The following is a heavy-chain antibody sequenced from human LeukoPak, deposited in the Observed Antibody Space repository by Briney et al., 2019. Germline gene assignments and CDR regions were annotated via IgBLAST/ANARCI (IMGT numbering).Heavy chain of an antibody. CDR1: GFTFSSYA. J-gene: IGHJ6*02. CDR2: ISGSGGST. V-gene: IGHV3-23*01. D-gene: IGHD4-17*01. Sequence: GGSLRLSCAASGFTFSSYAMSWVRQAPGKGLEWVSAISGSGGSTYYADSVKGRFTISRDNSKNTLYLQMNSLRAEDTAVYYCARNPHHGDSRLYHFKGMDVWGQGTTVTVSS. CDR3: ARNPHHGDSRLYHFKGMDV.